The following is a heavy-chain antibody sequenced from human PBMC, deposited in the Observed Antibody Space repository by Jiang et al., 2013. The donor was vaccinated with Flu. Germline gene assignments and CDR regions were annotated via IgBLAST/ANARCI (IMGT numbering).Heavy chain of an antibody. CDR1: GGSFSGYY. Sequence: LLKPSETLSLTCAVYGGSFSGYYWSWIRQPPGKGLEWIGEINHSGSTNYNPSLKSRVTISVDTSKNQFSLKLSSVTAADTAVYYCARHQRYDYVWGSYLFPHNWFDPWGQGTLVTVSS. CDR2: INHSGST. J-gene: IGHJ5*02. V-gene: IGHV4-34*01. CDR3: ARHQRYDYVWGSYLFPHNWFDP. D-gene: IGHD3-16*02.